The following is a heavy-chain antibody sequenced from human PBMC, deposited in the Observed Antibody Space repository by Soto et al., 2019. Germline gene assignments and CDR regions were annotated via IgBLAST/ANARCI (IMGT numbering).Heavy chain of an antibody. CDR2: ISGGGTTI. D-gene: IGHD3-10*01. J-gene: IGHJ4*02. Sequence: GGSLRLSCAASGFTFSDHFMSWIRQAPGKGLEWVSYISGGGTTIYYADSVKGRFTISRDNAKNSLFLQMNSLRDEDTALYYCARGARYGSGTCDYWGQGTPVTVSS. CDR3: ARGARYGSGTCDY. CDR1: GFTFSDHF. V-gene: IGHV3-11*01.